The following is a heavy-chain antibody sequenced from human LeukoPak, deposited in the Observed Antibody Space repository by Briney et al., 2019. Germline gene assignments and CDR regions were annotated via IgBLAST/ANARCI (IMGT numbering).Heavy chain of an antibody. D-gene: IGHD5-12*01. Sequence: PSETLSLTCTVSGGSISSSSYYWGWIRQPPGKGLEWIGSIYYSGSTYYNPSLKSRVTISVDTSKNQFSLKLSSVTAADTAVYYCARNTYGGYEDYWGQGTLVTVSS. J-gene: IGHJ4*02. CDR3: ARNTYGGYEDY. CDR1: GGSISSSSYY. V-gene: IGHV4-39*07. CDR2: IYYSGST.